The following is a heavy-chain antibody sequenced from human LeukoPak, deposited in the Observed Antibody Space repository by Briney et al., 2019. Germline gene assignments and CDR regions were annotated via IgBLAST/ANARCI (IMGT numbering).Heavy chain of an antibody. CDR1: GLTFSDYW. CDR2: ITSDGSST. V-gene: IGHV3-74*01. J-gene: IGHJ3*02. D-gene: IGHD1-26*01. Sequence: PGGSLRLSCAASGLTFSDYWMHWVRQAPGKGLVWVSRITSDGSSTAYADSVKGRFTISRDNAKNTLYLQMNSLRAEDTAVYYCAKEGAASAFDIWGQGSMVTVSS. CDR3: AKEGAASAFDI.